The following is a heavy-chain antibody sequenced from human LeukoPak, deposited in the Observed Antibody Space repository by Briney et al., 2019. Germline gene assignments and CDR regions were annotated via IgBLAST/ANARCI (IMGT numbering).Heavy chain of an antibody. CDR3: ARGLGINGLALDM. CDR2: IKQDGSEK. D-gene: IGHD3-10*01. V-gene: IGHV3-7*05. J-gene: IGHJ3*02. CDR1: GFTFSSNR. Sequence: PGGSLRLSCAAAGFTFSSNRMSWVRQAPGKGLQWVANIKQDGSEKYYVDSVKGQFTISRDNAKKSLYLQMNSLRGEDTAVYYCARGLGINGLALDMWGQGTMVTVSS.